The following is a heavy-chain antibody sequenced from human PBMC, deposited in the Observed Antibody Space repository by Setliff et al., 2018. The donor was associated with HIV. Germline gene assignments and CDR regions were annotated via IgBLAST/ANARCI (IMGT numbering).Heavy chain of an antibody. Sequence: LSLTCTVPGGSITRSSYYWAWIRQPPGKGLEWIGNIFYSGHTFYNPSLRSRVTISVDTSKNQFSLKLSSVTAADTAVYYCARGVAAAGLWGQGTLVTVSS. CDR2: IFYSGHT. CDR3: ARGVAAAGL. CDR1: GGSITRSSYY. J-gene: IGHJ4*02. D-gene: IGHD6-13*01. V-gene: IGHV4-39*07.